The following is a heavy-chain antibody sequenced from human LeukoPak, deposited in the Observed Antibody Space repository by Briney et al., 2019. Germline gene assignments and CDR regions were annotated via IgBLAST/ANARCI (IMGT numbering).Heavy chain of an antibody. Sequence: GGSLRLSCAASRFTFSSYGMSWVRQAPGKGLEWVSVIYSGGSTYYADSVKGRFTISRDNSKNTLYLQMNSLRAEDTAVYYCARGWGFDYWGQGTLVTVSS. J-gene: IGHJ4*02. CDR3: ARGWGFDY. CDR1: RFTFSSYG. V-gene: IGHV3-53*01. CDR2: IYSGGST. D-gene: IGHD7-27*01.